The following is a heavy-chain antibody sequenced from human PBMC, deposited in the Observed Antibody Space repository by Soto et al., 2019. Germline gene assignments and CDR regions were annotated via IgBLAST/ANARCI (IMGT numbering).Heavy chain of an antibody. CDR1: GFTFSSYT. CDR3: ARESMSYSGDGLDV. J-gene: IGHJ6*02. V-gene: IGHV3-21*01. D-gene: IGHD6-19*01. Sequence: EVQLVESGGGLVKPGGSLRLSCAASGFTFSSYTMHWVRQAPGKGLEWVSSITSSSSDISYADSVKGRFTISRDNAKNSLYLQMNSLRAEDTAVYYCARESMSYSGDGLDVWGQGTTVTVSS. CDR2: ITSSSSDI.